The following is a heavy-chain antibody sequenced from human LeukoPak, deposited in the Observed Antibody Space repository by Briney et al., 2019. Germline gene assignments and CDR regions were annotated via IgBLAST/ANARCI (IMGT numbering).Heavy chain of an antibody. CDR2: SGST. Sequence: PSETLSLTCDVSGYSISSGYYWGWIRQPPGKGLEWIGSSGSTYYNPSLKSRVTISVDTSKNQFSLKLNSVTAADTAVYYCARRRSGNYHYIDYWGQGTLVTVSS. J-gene: IGHJ4*02. V-gene: IGHV4-38-2*01. D-gene: IGHD1-26*01. CDR3: ARRRSGNYHYIDY. CDR1: GYSISSGYY.